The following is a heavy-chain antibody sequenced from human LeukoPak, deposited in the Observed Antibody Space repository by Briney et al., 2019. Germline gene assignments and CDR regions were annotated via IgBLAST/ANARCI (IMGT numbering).Heavy chain of an antibody. Sequence: GGSLRLSCAASGFTFSSYSMNWVRQAPGKGLEWGSSISSSSSYIYYADSVKGRFTISRDNAKNSLYLQMNSLRAEDTGVYFCERDQLNWGLGFCDFWGQGTLVTVSS. V-gene: IGHV3-21*01. J-gene: IGHJ4*02. CDR1: GFTFSSYS. CDR2: ISSSSSYI. CDR3: ERDQLNWGLGFCDF. D-gene: IGHD7-27*01.